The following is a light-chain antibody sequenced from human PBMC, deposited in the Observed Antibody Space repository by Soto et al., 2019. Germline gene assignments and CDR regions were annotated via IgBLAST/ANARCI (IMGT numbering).Light chain of an antibody. CDR2: GAS. J-gene: IGKJ4*01. V-gene: IGKV3-20*01. CDR3: QQYGSSALT. Sequence: ENLFTQSPGTLSLSPGERASLSCRASQSVSSSYLAWYQQRPGQAPRLLIYGASSRATGIPDRFSGSGSGTDFTLTISRLEPEDFAVYYCQQYGSSALTFGGGTKVDI. CDR1: QSVSSSY.